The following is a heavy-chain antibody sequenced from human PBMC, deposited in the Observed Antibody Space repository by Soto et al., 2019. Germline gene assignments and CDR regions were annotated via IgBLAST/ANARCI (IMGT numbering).Heavy chain of an antibody. CDR2: IIPMFATT. J-gene: IGHJ6*02. D-gene: IGHD6-13*01. Sequence: LRVCSKGGGGGLSDDAVSWVRQAPGQGLEWMGGIIPMFATTNYAQKFQGRVTITADDSATTAHMELSSLKSEDTAVYYCARGLGIGFSSTWNIYWYYNMDVWGQGTTVTVSS. CDR3: ARGLGIGFSSTWNIYWYYNMDV. V-gene: IGHV1-69*01. CDR1: GGGLSDDA.